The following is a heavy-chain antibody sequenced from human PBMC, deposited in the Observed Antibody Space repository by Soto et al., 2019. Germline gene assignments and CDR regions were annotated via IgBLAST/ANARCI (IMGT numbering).Heavy chain of an antibody. CDR2: ISYDGDNK. J-gene: IGHJ6*02. CDR3: ARGTTTSAFSAMDV. D-gene: IGHD1-1*01. Sequence: QVQLVESGGGVVQPGRSLRLSCAASGFTFSYHALNWVRQAPGKGLEWVAVISYDGDNKYIAESVKGRFTISRDNSKNTGFLPMNSLRAEGTAMYFCARGTTTSAFSAMDVWGQGTTVTVSS. CDR1: GFTFSYHA. V-gene: IGHV3-30-3*01.